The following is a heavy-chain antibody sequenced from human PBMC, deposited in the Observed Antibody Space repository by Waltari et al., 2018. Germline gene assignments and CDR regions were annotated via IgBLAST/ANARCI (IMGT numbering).Heavy chain of an antibody. CDR1: GFTFSNYG. J-gene: IGHJ4*02. D-gene: IGHD1-26*01. Sequence: QVQLVESGGGVVQPGGSLRLSCAASGFTFSNYGMHWVRQAPGKGLQWVAFIQYEGRKKYDEESVKGRFTSSRDNSKNTLYLQMDSLRAEDTAPYYCAKWYGGDYYFDYWGQGTLVTVSS. V-gene: IGHV3-30*02. CDR3: AKWYGGDYYFDY. CDR2: IQYEGRKK.